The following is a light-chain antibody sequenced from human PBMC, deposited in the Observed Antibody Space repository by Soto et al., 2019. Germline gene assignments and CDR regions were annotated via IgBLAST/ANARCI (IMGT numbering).Light chain of an antibody. Sequence: EIVMTQSPATLSVSPGETATLSCRASQSVAGNLAWYQQKPGQPPRLLIYGVSTRATGVPARFSGSGSETEFTLTISSLQSEDFAVYYCQQHENWPLTFGGGTRWIS. V-gene: IGKV3-15*01. J-gene: IGKJ4*01. CDR2: GVS. CDR3: QQHENWPLT. CDR1: QSVAGN.